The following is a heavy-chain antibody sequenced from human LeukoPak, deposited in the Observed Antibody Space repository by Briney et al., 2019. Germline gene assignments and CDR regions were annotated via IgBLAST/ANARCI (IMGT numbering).Heavy chain of an antibody. D-gene: IGHD2-21*02. J-gene: IGHJ6*02. V-gene: IGHV3-33*06. CDR3: AKDCGGDCYSSYYYYYGMDV. CDR2: IWYDGSNK. CDR1: GFSFSGHW. Sequence: PGGSLRLSCAASGFSFSGHWMHWARQLPGKGLDWVAVIWYDGSNKYYADSVKGRFTISRDNSKNTLYLQMNSLRAEDTAVYYCAKDCGGDCYSSYYYYYGMDVWGQGTTVTVSS.